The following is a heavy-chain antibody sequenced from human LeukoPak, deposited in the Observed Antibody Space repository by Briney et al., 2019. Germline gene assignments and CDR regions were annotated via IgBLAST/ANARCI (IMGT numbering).Heavy chain of an antibody. D-gene: IGHD3-10*01. CDR3: ARSYYYGSGSYYPFDY. J-gene: IGHJ4*02. CDR1: EFSLSRNG. Sequence: PGGSLRLSCVASEFSLSRNGMHWVRQAPGKGLEWVAVIWYDGSNKYYADSVKGRFTISRDNSKNTLYLQMNSLRAEDTAVYHCARSYYYGSGSYYPFDYWGQGTLVTVSS. CDR2: IWYDGSNK. V-gene: IGHV3-33*08.